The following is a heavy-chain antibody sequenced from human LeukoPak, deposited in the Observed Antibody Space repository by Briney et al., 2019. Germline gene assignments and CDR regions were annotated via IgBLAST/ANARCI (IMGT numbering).Heavy chain of an antibody. CDR1: GGSFSGYY. CDR3: ARVDSTYGYAGGNYFDS. V-gene: IGHV4-34*01. J-gene: IGHJ4*02. Sequence: SETLSLTCAVYGGSFSGYYWSWIRQPPGKGLEWIGEINHSGSTNYNPSLKSRVTISVDTSKNQFSLKLSSVTAADTAVYYCARVDSTYGYAGGNYFDSWGQGTLVTVSS. D-gene: IGHD5-18*01. CDR2: INHSGST.